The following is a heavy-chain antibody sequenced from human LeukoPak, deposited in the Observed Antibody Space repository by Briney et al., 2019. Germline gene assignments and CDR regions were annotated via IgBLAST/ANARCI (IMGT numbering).Heavy chain of an antibody. J-gene: IGHJ5*02. CDR2: IYYSGST. CDR1: GFTFSSYS. CDR3: ARDPRYYYDSSGYYPRWFDP. Sequence: GSLRLSCAASGFTFSSYSMNWVRQAPGKGLEWIGSIYYSGSTYYNPSLKSRVTISVDTSKNQFSLKLSSVTAADTAVYYCARDPRYYYDSSGYYPRWFDPWGQGTLVTVSS. V-gene: IGHV4-39*07. D-gene: IGHD3-22*01.